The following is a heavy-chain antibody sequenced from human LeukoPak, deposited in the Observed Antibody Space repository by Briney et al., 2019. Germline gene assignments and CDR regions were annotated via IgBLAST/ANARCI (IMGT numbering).Heavy chain of an antibody. CDR3: ARAPSAGGLLPFDY. CDR2: IYYSGST. D-gene: IGHD1-26*01. J-gene: IGHJ4*02. Sequence: SQTLSLTCTVSGGSISSGDYYWSWIRQPPGKGLEWIGYIYYSGSTYHNPSLKSRVTISVDTSKNHFSLKLSSVTAADTAMYYCARAPSAGGLLPFDYWGQGTLVTVSS. V-gene: IGHV4-30-4*01. CDR1: GGSISSGDYY.